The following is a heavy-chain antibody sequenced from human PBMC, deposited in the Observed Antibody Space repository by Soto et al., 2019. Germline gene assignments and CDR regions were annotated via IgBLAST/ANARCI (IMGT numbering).Heavy chain of an antibody. CDR3: ARDINYGLFDY. V-gene: IGHV3-48*01. CDR1: GFTFSSYS. CDR2: ISSSSSTI. Sequence: EVQLVESGGGLVQPGGSLRLSCAASGFTFSSYSMNWVRQAPGKGLEWVSYISSSSSTIYYADSVKGRFTISRDNAKNSLYLQMNSLRGEHTAVYYCARDINYGLFDYWGQGTLVTVSS. D-gene: IGHD4-17*01. J-gene: IGHJ4*02.